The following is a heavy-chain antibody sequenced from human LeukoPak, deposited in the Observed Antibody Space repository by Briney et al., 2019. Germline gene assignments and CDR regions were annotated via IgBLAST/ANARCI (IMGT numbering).Heavy chain of an antibody. Sequence: GGSLRLSCAVSGFTFSGFWMSWYRQAPGKGLEWVASINSDGSEGYYADVVKGRFTISRDNAKNSLYLQINSLRAEDTAVYYCARSSYSSSSSVWGQGTMVTVSS. CDR3: ARSSYSSSSSV. J-gene: IGHJ3*01. D-gene: IGHD6-6*01. CDR1: GFTFSGFW. CDR2: INSDGSEG. V-gene: IGHV3-7*03.